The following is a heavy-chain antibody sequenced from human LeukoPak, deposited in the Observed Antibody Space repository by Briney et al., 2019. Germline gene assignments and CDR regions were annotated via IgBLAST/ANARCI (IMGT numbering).Heavy chain of an antibody. CDR1: GGSISSNNYY. CDR3: ARSSHSGGTYSSSWSEPYYFDY. V-gene: IGHV4-39*07. Sequence: SETLSLTCTVSGGSISSNNYYWGWIRQPPGKGLEWIGSIYYSGSTYYNPSLKSRVTISVDTSKNQFSLNLSSVTAADTAVYYCARSSHSGGTYSSSWSEPYYFDYWGQGTLVTVSS. D-gene: IGHD6-13*01. CDR2: IYYSGST. J-gene: IGHJ4*02.